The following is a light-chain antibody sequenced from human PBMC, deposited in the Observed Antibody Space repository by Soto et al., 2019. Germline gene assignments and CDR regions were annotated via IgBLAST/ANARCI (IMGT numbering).Light chain of an antibody. Sequence: QCALTQSASGSGSPGQSITLSCTGTSSDIGGYDYVSWYQRHPGKAPKLIIYDVNNRPSGVSNRFSGSKSGNTASLTISGLQAEDEADYYCTSYASGSSHVVFGGGTKLTVL. CDR2: DVN. CDR1: SSDIGGYDY. V-gene: IGLV2-14*01. J-gene: IGLJ2*01. CDR3: TSYASGSSHVV.